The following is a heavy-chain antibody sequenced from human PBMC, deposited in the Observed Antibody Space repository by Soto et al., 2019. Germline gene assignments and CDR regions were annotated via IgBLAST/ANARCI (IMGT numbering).Heavy chain of an antibody. J-gene: IGHJ3*02. V-gene: IGHV1-46*01. CDR1: RYTFTSYA. CDR2: INPSGGST. Sequence: ASVKVSCKASRYTFTSYAIHWVRQAPGQRLEWMGWINPSGGSTIYAQKFQGRVTMTRDTSTSTVYMDLSSLRSEDTAVYHCARALTYYDPFDIWGQGTTVTVSS. D-gene: IGHD3-3*01. CDR3: ARALTYYDPFDI.